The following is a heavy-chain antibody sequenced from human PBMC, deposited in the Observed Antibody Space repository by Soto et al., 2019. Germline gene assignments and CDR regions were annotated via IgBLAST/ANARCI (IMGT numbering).Heavy chain of an antibody. V-gene: IGHV4-30-2*01. CDR1: GGSISSGGYS. CDR3: ARRIAAAGTVGYYYGMDV. CDR2: IYHSGST. J-gene: IGHJ6*02. D-gene: IGHD6-13*01. Sequence: QLQLQESGSGLVKPSQTLSLTCAVSGGSISSGGYSWSWIRQPPGKGLEWIGYIYHSGSTYYNPSLKSRVTISVDRSKNQFSLKLSSVTAADTAVYYCARRIAAAGTVGYYYGMDVWGQGTTVTVSS.